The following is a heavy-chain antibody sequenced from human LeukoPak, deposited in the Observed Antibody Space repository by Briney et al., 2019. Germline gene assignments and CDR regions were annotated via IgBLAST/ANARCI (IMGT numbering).Heavy chain of an antibody. J-gene: IGHJ3*01. Sequence: GGSLRLSCTASGFTFSSYWVSWVRQAPGKGLEWVANIKQDGSEKYYVDSVKGRFTISRDNARNLLFLQMNSLRVDDTAVYYCAFGNAFDVWGRGTMVTVSS. CDR3: AFGNAFDV. CDR2: IKQDGSEK. CDR1: GFTFSSYW. V-gene: IGHV3-7*01. D-gene: IGHD2-15*01.